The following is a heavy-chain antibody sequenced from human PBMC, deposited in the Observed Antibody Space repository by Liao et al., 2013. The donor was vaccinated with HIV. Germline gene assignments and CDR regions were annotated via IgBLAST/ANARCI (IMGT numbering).Heavy chain of an antibody. CDR2: INHTGNT. CDR1: LKSFSGYY. J-gene: IGHJ2*01. CDR3: TRSGAYDILTGYGRYFDV. D-gene: IGHD3-9*01. Sequence: QVQLQQWGAGLLRPSETLSLTCAVYLKSFSGYYWTWIRQSPGKGLEWIGEINHTGNTNYNPSLKSRVTISVDTSKNQFSLKLSSVTAADTAVYYCTRSGAYDILTGYGRYFDVWGRGTPVTVSS. V-gene: IGHV4-34*02.